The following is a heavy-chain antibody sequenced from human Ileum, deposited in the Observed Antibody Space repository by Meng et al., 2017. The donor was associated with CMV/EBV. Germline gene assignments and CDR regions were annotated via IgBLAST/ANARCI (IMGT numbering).Heavy chain of an antibody. CDR3: TIGLGISDMDY. Sequence: VQLVESGGGVVQPGESLSLSCAASGVTFSDAWMSWVRQASGKGLEWVARIKTNSQGGTTDYAAPVKGRFTISRDDSKKTLDLQMNSLKTEDTAMYYCTIGLGISDMDYWGQGTLVTVSS. D-gene: IGHD6-19*01. CDR1: GVTFSDAW. V-gene: IGHV3-15*01. J-gene: IGHJ4*02. CDR2: IKTNSQGGTT.